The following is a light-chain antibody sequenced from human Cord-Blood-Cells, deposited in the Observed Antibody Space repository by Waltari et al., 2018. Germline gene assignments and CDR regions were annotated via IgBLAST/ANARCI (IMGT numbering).Light chain of an antibody. Sequence: DIQMTQSPSSLSASVGDRVTSTCQASQDISNYLNWYQQKPGKAPKLLIYDASNLETGVPSRFSGSGSGTDFTFTISSLQPEDIATYYCQQYDNLPPNFTFGPGTKVDIK. J-gene: IGKJ3*01. CDR1: QDISNY. V-gene: IGKV1-33*01. CDR3: QQYDNLPPNFT. CDR2: DAS.